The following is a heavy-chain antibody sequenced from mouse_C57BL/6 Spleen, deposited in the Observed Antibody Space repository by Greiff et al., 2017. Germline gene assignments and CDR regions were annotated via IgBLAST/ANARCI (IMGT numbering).Heavy chain of an antibody. CDR3: AGPNSGYVWFAY. Sequence: QVQLQQSGAELVKPGASVKLSCKASGYTFTSYWMQWVKQRPGQGLEWIGEIDPSDSYTNYNQKFKGKATLTVDKSSSTAYMQLSSLTSEDSAVYYCAGPNSGYVWFAYWGQGTLVTVSA. V-gene: IGHV1-50*01. D-gene: IGHD3-2*02. CDR1: GYTFTSYW. CDR2: IDPSDSYT. J-gene: IGHJ3*01.